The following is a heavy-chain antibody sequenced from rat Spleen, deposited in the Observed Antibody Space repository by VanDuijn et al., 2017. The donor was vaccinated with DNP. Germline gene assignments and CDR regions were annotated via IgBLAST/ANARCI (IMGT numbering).Heavy chain of an antibody. CDR1: GFIVSNYG. J-gene: IGHJ3*01. Sequence: EVQLVESGGGLVQPGRSLKLSCGISGFIVSNYGMAWVRQTPTKGLEWVATISYDGSRTFFRDSVKGRFTISRDNARSTHYLQINSLRSEDTATYYCASKVFPYYSGSNWFTYWGQGTLVTVSS. CDR2: ISYDGSRT. V-gene: IGHV5-29*01. CDR3: ASKVFPYYSGSNWFTY. D-gene: IGHD1-1*01.